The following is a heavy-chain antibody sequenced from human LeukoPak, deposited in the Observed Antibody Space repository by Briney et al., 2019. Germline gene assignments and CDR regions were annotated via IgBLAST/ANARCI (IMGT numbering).Heavy chain of an antibody. D-gene: IGHD6-19*01. V-gene: IGHV4-39*07. CDR3: AREVRRTVVAGRLYYEYMDV. CDR2: IYYSGST. J-gene: IGHJ6*03. CDR1: GGSISSSSYY. Sequence: SETLSLTCTVSGGSISSSSYYWGWIRQPPGKGLEWIGSIYYSGSTYYNPSLKSRVTISVDMSKNQFSLKLTSVTAADTAVYYCAREVRRTVVAGRLYYEYMDVWGKGTTITVSS.